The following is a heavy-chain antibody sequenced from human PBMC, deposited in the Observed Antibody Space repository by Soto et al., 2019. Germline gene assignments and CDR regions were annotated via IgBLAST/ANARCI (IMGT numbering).Heavy chain of an antibody. CDR3: ARGSEVVTAVLDH. CDR2: INPRDGST. D-gene: IGHD2-21*02. J-gene: IGHJ4*02. V-gene: IGHV1-46*01. CDR1: GYTFTSYY. Sequence: GASVKVSCKASGYTFTSYYLHWVRQAPGQGLEWMAMINPRDGSTTSAQKFQGRVTVTRDTSRSMVDMEVSSLRFDDTAVYYCARGSEVVTAVLDHWGQGTLVTVSS.